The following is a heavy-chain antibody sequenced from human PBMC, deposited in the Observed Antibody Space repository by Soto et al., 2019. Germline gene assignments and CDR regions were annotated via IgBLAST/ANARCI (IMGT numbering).Heavy chain of an antibody. J-gene: IGHJ5*02. CDR1: GGSISSYY. Sequence: SETLSLTCTVSGGSISSYYWSWIRQPPGKGLEWIGYIYYSGSTNYNPSLKSRVTISVDTSKNQFSLKLSSVTAAETDVYYCARTNVVSGNWFDPWGQGNLVTVYS. D-gene: IGHD2-15*01. CDR3: ARTNVVSGNWFDP. CDR2: IYYSGST. V-gene: IGHV4-59*01.